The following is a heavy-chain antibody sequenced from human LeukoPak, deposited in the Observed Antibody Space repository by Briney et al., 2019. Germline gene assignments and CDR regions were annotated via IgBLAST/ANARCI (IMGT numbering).Heavy chain of an antibody. Sequence: PGGSLRLSCAASGFTFSSYSMNWVRQAPGKGLEWVSYISSSSSTIYYADSVKGRFTISRDNAKNSLYLQMNSLRAEGTAVYYCARAPEGYYGSGSYFDYWGQGTLVTVSS. J-gene: IGHJ4*02. CDR1: GFTFSSYS. D-gene: IGHD3-10*01. CDR2: ISSSSSTI. CDR3: ARAPEGYYGSGSYFDY. V-gene: IGHV3-48*01.